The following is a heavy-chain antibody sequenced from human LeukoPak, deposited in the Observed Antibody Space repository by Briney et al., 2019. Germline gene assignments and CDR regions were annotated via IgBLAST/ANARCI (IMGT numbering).Heavy chain of an antibody. CDR2: IYYSGST. J-gene: IGHJ4*02. Sequence: PSETLSLTCAVYGGSFSGYYWSWIRQPPGKGLEWIGYIYYSGSTYYNPSLKSRVTISVDTSKNQFSLKLSSVTAADTAVYYCARGRPPDYWGQGTLVTVSS. V-gene: IGHV4-34*01. CDR1: GGSFSGYY. CDR3: ARGRPPDY.